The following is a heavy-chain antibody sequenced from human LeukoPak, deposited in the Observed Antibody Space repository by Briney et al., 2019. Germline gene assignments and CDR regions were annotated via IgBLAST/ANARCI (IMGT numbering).Heavy chain of an antibody. CDR1: GGSISSYY. Sequence: NPSETLSLTCTVSGGSISSYYWSWIRQPAGKGLEWIGRIYTSGSTNYNPSLKSRVTMSVDTSKNQFSLILTSVTTTDTAVYYCARTGRRGYFDFWGRGTLVTVSS. J-gene: IGHJ2*01. V-gene: IGHV4-4*07. CDR3: ARTGRRGYFDF. D-gene: IGHD1-14*01. CDR2: IYTSGST.